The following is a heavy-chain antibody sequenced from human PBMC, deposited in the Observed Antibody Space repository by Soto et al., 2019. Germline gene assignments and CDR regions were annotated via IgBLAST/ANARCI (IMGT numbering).Heavy chain of an antibody. D-gene: IGHD2-2*01. J-gene: IGHJ6*02. CDR3: AREGLVLVPTTVNSDYYYYAMDV. CDR1: GGTFTGYY. CDR2: INPSAGST. Sequence: ASVKVSCKASGGTFTGYYMHWVRQAPGQGLEWMGIINPSAGSTNYAQKFQGRVTMTADESTSTAYMELSSLRSEDTAVYYCAREGLVLVPTTVNSDYYYYAMDVWGQGTTVTVSS. V-gene: IGHV1-46*01.